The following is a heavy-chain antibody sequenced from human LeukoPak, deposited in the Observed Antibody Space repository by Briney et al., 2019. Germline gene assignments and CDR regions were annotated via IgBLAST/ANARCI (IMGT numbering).Heavy chain of an antibody. CDR2: INPSGGST. V-gene: IGHV1-46*01. CDR3: ARGHYYGSGSYYNGDDY. Sequence: ASVKVSCKASGYTFTGYYMHWVRQALGQGLEWMGIINPSGGSTSYAQKFQGRVTMTRDMSTSTVYMELSSLRSEDAAVYYCARGHYYGSGSYYNGDDYWGQGTLVTVSS. J-gene: IGHJ4*02. CDR1: GYTFTGYY. D-gene: IGHD3-10*01.